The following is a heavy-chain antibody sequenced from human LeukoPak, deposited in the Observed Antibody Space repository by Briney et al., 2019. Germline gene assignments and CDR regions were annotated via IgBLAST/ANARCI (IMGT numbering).Heavy chain of an antibody. CDR1: GFIFSSYS. V-gene: IGHV3-21*01. J-gene: IGHJ4*02. CDR3: ARRDDLSSSYDY. CDR2: ISSSSSYI. D-gene: IGHD6-13*01. Sequence: GGSLRLSCAASGFIFSSYSMNWVRQAPGKGLEWVSSISSSSSYIYYADSVRGRFTISRDNAKNSLYLQMNSLRAEDTAVYYCARRDDLSSSYDYWGQGTLVTVSS.